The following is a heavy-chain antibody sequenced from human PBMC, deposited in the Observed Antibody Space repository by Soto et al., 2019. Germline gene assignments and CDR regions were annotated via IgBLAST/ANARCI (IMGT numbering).Heavy chain of an antibody. Sequence: QVQLQESGPGLVKPSQTLSLTCTVSGGSILSGDYYWSWIRQSPGKGLEWIGYIYYSGSTYYNPSLKSRVTISVDTSKNQFSLEVSSVPAADTAVYYCARVAMTTVTTTAFDIWGQGTMVIVSS. CDR3: ARVAMTTVTTTAFDI. CDR2: IYYSGST. V-gene: IGHV4-30-4*01. D-gene: IGHD4-17*01. J-gene: IGHJ3*02. CDR1: GGSILSGDYY.